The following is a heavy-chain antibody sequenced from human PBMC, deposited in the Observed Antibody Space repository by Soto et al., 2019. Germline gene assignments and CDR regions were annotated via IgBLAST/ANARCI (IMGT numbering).Heavy chain of an antibody. CDR2: INHSGST. D-gene: IGHD3-3*01. CDR1: GGSFSGYY. CDR3: VRGVYDFWSGYYFYYGMDV. Sequence: PSETLSLTCAVYGGSFSGYYWSCIRQPPGKGLEWIGEINHSGSTNYNPSLKSRVTISVDTSKNQFSLKLSSVTAADTAVYYCVRGVYDFWSGYYFYYGMDVWGQGTTVTVSS. J-gene: IGHJ6*02. V-gene: IGHV4-34*01.